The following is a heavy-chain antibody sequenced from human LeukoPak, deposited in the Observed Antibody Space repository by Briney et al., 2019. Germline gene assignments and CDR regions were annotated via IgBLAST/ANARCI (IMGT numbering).Heavy chain of an antibody. CDR2: ITTSDGNT. D-gene: IGHD3-22*01. CDR1: GFTFSSYT. J-gene: IGHJ4*02. CDR3: AVLEGDYYDSSGYYNY. V-gene: IGHV3-23*01. Sequence: GGSLRLSCAASGFTFSSYTMSWVRQAPGKGLEWVSTITTSDGNTHYADSVKGRFTVSRDNSKNTLFLQMNSLRAEDTAVYYCAVLEGDYYDSSGYYNYWGQGTLVTVSS.